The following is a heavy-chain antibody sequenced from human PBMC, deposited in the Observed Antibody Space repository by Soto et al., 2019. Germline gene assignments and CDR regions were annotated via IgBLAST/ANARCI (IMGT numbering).Heavy chain of an antibody. CDR3: ARPDEGGYSSNHHYYYALDV. J-gene: IGHJ6*02. Sequence: QVQLVQSGAEVKKPGSSVKVSCKASGGTFRSYSISWVRQAPGQGLEWMGGIIPIFEITNYAQKIQGRVTITADESTSTAYMELSSLGSDDTAVYYCARPDEGGYSSNHHYYYALDVWGQGTTVTV. V-gene: IGHV1-69*01. CDR2: IIPIFEIT. D-gene: IGHD3-22*01. CDR1: GGTFRSYS.